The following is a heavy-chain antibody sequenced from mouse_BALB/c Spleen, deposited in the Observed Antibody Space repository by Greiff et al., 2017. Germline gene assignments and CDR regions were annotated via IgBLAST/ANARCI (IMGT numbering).Heavy chain of an antibody. Sequence: QVQLQQPGAELVKPGASVKLSCKASGYTFTSYWMHWVKQRPGQGLEWIGEINPSNGRTNYNEKFKSKATLTVDKSSSTAYMQLSSLTSEDSAVYYWARVNYYGSSWVADGGQGTLGTVSA. CDR1: GYTFTSYW. D-gene: IGHD1-1*01. J-gene: IGHJ3*01. CDR2: INPSNGRT. V-gene: IGHV1S81*02. CDR3: ARVNYYGSSWVAD.